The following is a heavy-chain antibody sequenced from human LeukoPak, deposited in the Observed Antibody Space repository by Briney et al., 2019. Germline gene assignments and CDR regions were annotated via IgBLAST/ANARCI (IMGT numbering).Heavy chain of an antibody. Sequence: SETLSLTCAVYGGSFSGYYWSWIRQPPGKGLEWIGEINHSGSTKYNPSLKSRVTISMDTSKNHFSLNLKCVNATDSSVYFCARHRRHGFCYRDTCSLSFWFDPWGPGTLVTVSS. J-gene: IGHJ5*02. D-gene: IGHD3-16*02. CDR1: GGSFSGYY. V-gene: IGHV4-34*01. CDR2: INHSGST. CDR3: ARHRRHGFCYRDTCSLSFWFDP.